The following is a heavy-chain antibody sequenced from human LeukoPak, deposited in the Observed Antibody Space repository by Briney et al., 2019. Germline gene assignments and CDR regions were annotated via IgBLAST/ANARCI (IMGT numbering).Heavy chain of an antibody. J-gene: IGHJ6*02. V-gene: IGHV3-74*01. CDR3: ARTGEGGYYYYGMDV. CDR2: INSDGSST. CDR1: GFTFSSYW. Sequence: PGGSLRLSCAASGFTFSSYWMHWVRQAPGKGLVWVSRINSDGSSTSYADSVKGRFTISRDNAKNTLYLQMNSLRAEDTAVYYCARTGEGGYYYYGMDVWGQGTTVTVSS. D-gene: IGHD7-27*01.